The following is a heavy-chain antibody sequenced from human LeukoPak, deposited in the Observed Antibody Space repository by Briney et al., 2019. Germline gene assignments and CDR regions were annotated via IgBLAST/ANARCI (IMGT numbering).Heavy chain of an antibody. CDR2: MSYDGGNK. Sequence: GGSLRLSCAASGFTFSTYAMHWVRQAPGKGLEWVAVMSYDGGNKYYADSVKGRFTISRDNSKNTLYLQMNSLRAEDTAVYFCVREEAVAGTWDFDYWGQGTLVTVSS. CDR1: GFTFSTYA. D-gene: IGHD6-19*01. CDR3: VREEAVAGTWDFDY. J-gene: IGHJ4*02. V-gene: IGHV3-30*04.